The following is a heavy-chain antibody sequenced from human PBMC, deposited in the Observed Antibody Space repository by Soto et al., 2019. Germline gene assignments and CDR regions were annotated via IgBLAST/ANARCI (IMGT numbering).Heavy chain of an antibody. V-gene: IGHV3-7*01. CDR3: VRGCGTSNCPYYLDV. CDR1: GFTFSTYW. CDR2: IKQDGSDI. J-gene: IGHJ6*03. D-gene: IGHD1-1*01. Sequence: EVQLVESGGGLVQPGGSLRLSCEASGFTFSTYWMSWVRQAPGKGLEWVATIKQDGSDIYYVDPVRGRFTISRDNAKGSLYLQLSTLRAEDTAVYYCVRGCGTSNCPYYLDVWGRATTVIVSS.